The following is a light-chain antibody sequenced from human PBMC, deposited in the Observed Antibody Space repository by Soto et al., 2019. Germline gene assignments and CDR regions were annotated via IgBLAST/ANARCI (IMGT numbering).Light chain of an antibody. CDR1: QSISSY. J-gene: IGKJ1*01. CDR3: QQSYSIPWT. V-gene: IGKV1-39*01. Sequence: DIQMTQSPSSLSASVGDRVTITCRASQSISSYLNWYQQKPGKAPKVLIYAASSLQSGIPSRFSGSGSGTGFTLTISSLQPEDFATYYCQQSYSIPWTFGQGTKVDIK. CDR2: AAS.